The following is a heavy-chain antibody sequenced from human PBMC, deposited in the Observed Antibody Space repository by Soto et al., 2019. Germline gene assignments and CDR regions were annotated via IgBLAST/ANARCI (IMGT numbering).Heavy chain of an antibody. CDR3: GRVPLDGNYANGMDV. CDR2: IDTDGSRK. CDR1: GFNFNTYW. D-gene: IGHD4-17*01. Sequence: GGSLRLSCAASGFNFNTYWMYWVRQAPGKGLEWVANIDTDGSRKNYVDSVKGRFIISRDNAKNSLFLQTNSLRADDTAVYYCGRVPLDGNYANGMDVWGQGTTVTVSS. J-gene: IGHJ6*02. V-gene: IGHV3-7*03.